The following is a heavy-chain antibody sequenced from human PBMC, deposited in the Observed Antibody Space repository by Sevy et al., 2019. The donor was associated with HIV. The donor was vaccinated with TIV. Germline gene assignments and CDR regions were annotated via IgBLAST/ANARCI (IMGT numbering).Heavy chain of an antibody. Sequence: SETLSLTCTVSGGSVSSGSYYWSWIRQPPGKGLEWIGYIYYSGSTNYNPSLKSRVTISVDTSKNQFSLKLSSVTAADTAVYYCARDPITMVRGVIIPNGMDVWGQWTTVTDSS. CDR3: ARDPITMVRGVIIPNGMDV. CDR2: IYYSGST. V-gene: IGHV4-61*01. D-gene: IGHD3-10*01. CDR1: GGSVSSGSYY. J-gene: IGHJ6*02.